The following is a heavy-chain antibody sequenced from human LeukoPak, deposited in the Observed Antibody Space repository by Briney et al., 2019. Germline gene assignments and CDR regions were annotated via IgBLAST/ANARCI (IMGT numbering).Heavy chain of an antibody. V-gene: IGHV3-23*01. D-gene: IGHD1-26*01. J-gene: IGHJ5*02. CDR3: ARWGVSFSSRFDP. CDR2: ISGSGAST. Sequence: PGGSLRLSCAASGSTSSTYAMSWVRQAPGKGLEWVSAISGSGASTYYADSVTGRFTISRDNSKNTVFLHMKTLRVEDTALYYCARWGVSFSSRFDPWGQGTLVTVSS. CDR1: GSTSSTYA.